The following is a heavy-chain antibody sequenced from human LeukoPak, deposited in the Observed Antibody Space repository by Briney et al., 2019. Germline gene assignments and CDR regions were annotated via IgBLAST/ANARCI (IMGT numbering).Heavy chain of an antibody. V-gene: IGHV3-53*01. J-gene: IGHJ4*02. D-gene: IGHD1-14*01. Sequence: GGSLTLSCAASGFTVITNDMTWVRQAPGKGLEWVSVLYSDGNTKYADSVQGRFTISRDNSKNTLHLEMNSLSPDDTAVYYCARGVEPLAANTLAYWGQGTLVTVSS. CDR1: GFTVITND. CDR3: ARGVEPLAANTLAY. CDR2: LYSDGNT.